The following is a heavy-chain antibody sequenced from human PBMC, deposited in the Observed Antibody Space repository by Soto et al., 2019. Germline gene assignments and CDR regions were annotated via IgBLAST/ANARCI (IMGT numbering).Heavy chain of an antibody. V-gene: IGHV3-30-3*01. CDR3: ARDWGTMIVVLYYFDY. CDR1: GFTFRSYA. J-gene: IGHJ4*02. Sequence: GGSLRLSCAASGFTFRSYAMHGVRQAPGKGLEWVAVISYDGSNKYYADSVKGRFTISRDNSKNTLYLQMNSLRAEDTAVYYCARDWGTMIVVLYYFDYWGQGTLVTVS. D-gene: IGHD3-22*01. CDR2: ISYDGSNK.